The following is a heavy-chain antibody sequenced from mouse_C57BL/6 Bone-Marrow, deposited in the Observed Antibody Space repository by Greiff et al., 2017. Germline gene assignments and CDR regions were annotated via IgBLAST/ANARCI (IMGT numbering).Heavy chain of an antibody. Sequence: VQLQQSGPVLVKPGASVKMSCKASGYTFTDYYMNWVKQSHGKSLEWIGVINPYNGGTSYNQKFKGKATLTVDKSSSTAYMELNSLTSEDSAVYYCARRGNYYGSSYVWYFDVWGTGTTVTVSS. CDR1: GYTFTDYY. D-gene: IGHD1-1*01. CDR2: INPYNGGT. CDR3: ARRGNYYGSSYVWYFDV. J-gene: IGHJ1*03. V-gene: IGHV1-19*01.